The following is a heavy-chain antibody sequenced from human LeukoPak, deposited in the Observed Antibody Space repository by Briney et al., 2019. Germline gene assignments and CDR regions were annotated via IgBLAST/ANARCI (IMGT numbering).Heavy chain of an antibody. CDR2: MNPNSGNT. Sequence: ASVKVSCKASGYTFTGYYMHWVRQATGQGLEWMGWMNPNSGNTGYAQKFQGRVTMTRNTSISTAYMELSSLRSEDTAVYYCASNLRGVDYWGQGTLVTVSS. J-gene: IGHJ4*02. D-gene: IGHD4-17*01. CDR3: ASNLRGVDY. V-gene: IGHV1-8*02. CDR1: GYTFTGYY.